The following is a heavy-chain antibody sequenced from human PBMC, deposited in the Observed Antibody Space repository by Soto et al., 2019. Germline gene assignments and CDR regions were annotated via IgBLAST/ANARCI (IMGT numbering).Heavy chain of an antibody. CDR3: ARDEGLTETTFRFDY. V-gene: IGHV3-7*01. CDR2: IKEDGSVK. CDR1: GFTFSSYW. D-gene: IGHD4-17*01. Sequence: PGGSLRLSCAVSGFTFSSYWMAWIRQAPGKGLEWVANIKEDGSVKNYVGSVKGRFTVSRDNAKNSLYLQMNSLRAEDTAVYFCARDEGLTETTFRFDYWGQGTLVTV. J-gene: IGHJ4*02.